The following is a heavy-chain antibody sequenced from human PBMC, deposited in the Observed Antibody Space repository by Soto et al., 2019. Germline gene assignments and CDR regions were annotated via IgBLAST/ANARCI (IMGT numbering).Heavy chain of an antibody. V-gene: IGHV5-51*01. D-gene: IGHD3-9*01. CDR2: VYPADSDT. CDR3: ARISNYDILTGYSFDY. CDR1: GYSFIRYW. Sequence: GASLKISCKGSGYSFIRYWVGWVRQMPGKGLEWMGIVYPADSDTRYSPSFQGQVTISADKSISTAYLQWSSLKASDTAMYYCARISNYDILTGYSFDYWGLGTLVTVSS. J-gene: IGHJ4*02.